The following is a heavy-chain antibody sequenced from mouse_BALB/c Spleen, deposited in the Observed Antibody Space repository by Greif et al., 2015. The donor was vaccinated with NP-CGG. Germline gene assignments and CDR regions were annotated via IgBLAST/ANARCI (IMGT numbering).Heavy chain of an antibody. D-gene: IGHD2-14*01. V-gene: IGHV2-9*02. CDR2: IWAGGST. CDR1: GFSLTSYG. CDR3: ARAAHRHDAMDY. Sequence: VKLVESGPGLVAPSQSLSITCTVSGFSLTSYGVHWVRQPPGKGLEWLGVIWAGGSTNYNSALMSRLSISKDNSKSXVFLKMNSLQTDDTAMYYCARAAHRHDAMDYWGQGTSVTVSS. J-gene: IGHJ4*01.